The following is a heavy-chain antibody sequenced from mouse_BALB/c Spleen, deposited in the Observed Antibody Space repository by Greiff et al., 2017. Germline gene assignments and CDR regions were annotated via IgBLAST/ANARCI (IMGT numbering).Heavy chain of an antibody. CDR2: ISSGGST. D-gene: IGHD1-1*01. CDR1: GFTFSSYA. V-gene: IGHV5-6-5*01. CDR3: ARYYYGSNAFDY. Sequence: EVQLVESGGGLVKPGGSLKLSCAASGFTFSSYAMSWVRQTPEKRLEWVASISSGGSTYYPASVKGRFTISRDNARNILYLQMSSLRSEDTAMYYCARYYYGSNAFDYWGQGTTLTVSS. J-gene: IGHJ2*01.